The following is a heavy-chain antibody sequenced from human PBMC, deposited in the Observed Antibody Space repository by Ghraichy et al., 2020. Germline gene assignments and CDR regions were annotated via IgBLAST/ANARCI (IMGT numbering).Heavy chain of an antibody. Sequence: SETLSLTCTVSGASISTYYWSWIRQPPGKGLERIGYIYYSDYYSGSTKSNPSLTSRATISVDMSKNQFSLKLSSVTAADTAVYYCARLNYDGSGYYYVFPWGQGTLVTVSS. J-gene: IGHJ5*02. CDR1: GASISTYY. V-gene: IGHV4-59*08. CDR2: IYYSDYYSGST. D-gene: IGHD3-22*01. CDR3: ARLNYDGSGYYYVFP.